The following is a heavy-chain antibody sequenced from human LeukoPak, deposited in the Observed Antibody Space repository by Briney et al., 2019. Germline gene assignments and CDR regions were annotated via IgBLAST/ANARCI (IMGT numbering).Heavy chain of an antibody. CDR3: ARGRVGGQRTDTFDI. D-gene: IGHD1-26*01. Sequence: PGGSLRLSCAASGFTFRSYAMHWVRQAPGKGLEWVAVISYDGTQKYYADSVTGRFTISRDSSKTTLYLQMNSLRAEDTAFYCARGRVGGQRTDTFDIWGQGTMVTVSS. V-gene: IGHV3-30-3*01. J-gene: IGHJ3*02. CDR2: ISYDGTQK. CDR1: GFTFRSYA.